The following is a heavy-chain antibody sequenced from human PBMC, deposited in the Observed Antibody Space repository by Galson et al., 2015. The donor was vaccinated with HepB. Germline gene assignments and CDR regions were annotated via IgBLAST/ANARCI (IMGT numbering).Heavy chain of an antibody. CDR3: ARHNDPLAAAGPPDY. Sequence: QSGAEVKKPGESLRISCKGSGYSFTSYWISWVRQMPGKGLEWMGRIDPSDSYTNYSPSFQGHVTISADKSISTAYLQWSSLKASDTAMYYCARHNDPLAAAGPPDYWGQGTLVTVSS. V-gene: IGHV5-10-1*01. J-gene: IGHJ4*02. D-gene: IGHD6-13*01. CDR1: GYSFTSYW. CDR2: IDPSDSYT.